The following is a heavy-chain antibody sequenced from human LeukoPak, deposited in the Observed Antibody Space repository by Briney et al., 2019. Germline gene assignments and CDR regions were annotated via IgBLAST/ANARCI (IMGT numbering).Heavy chain of an antibody. D-gene: IGHD3-22*01. CDR3: ARAGSGFYAF. CDR1: GDSVSSNSAT. CDR2: TYYRSKWFH. J-gene: IGHJ4*02. V-gene: IGHV6-1*01. Sequence: SQTLSLTCAISGDSVSSNSATWNWIRQSPSRGLEWLGRTYYRSKWFHDYAVSVESRITINPDTSKNQFSLQLNSVTPEDTAVYFCARAGSGFYAFWGQGTLVTVSS.